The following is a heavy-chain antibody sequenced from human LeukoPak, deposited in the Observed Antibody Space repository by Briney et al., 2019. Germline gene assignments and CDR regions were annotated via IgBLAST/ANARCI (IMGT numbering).Heavy chain of an antibody. CDR3: ARGDGLIRGLAAAGTGGYFDY. V-gene: IGHV1-46*01. J-gene: IGHJ4*02. Sequence: GASVKVSCKASGYTFTSYYMHWVRQAPGQGLEWMGIINPSGGSTSYAQKFQGRVTMTRDTSTSTVYMELSSLRSEDTAVYYCARGDGLIRGLAAAGTGGYFDYWGQGTLVTVSS. D-gene: IGHD6-13*01. CDR2: INPSGGST. CDR1: GYTFTSYY.